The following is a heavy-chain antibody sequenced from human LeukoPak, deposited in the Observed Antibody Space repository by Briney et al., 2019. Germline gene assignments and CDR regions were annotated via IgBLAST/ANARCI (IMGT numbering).Heavy chain of an antibody. Sequence: GGSLRLSCAASGFTFSSYAMSWVRQAPGKGLEWVSAISGSGGSTYYADSVKGRFTISRDNSKNTLYRQMNSLRAEDTAVYYCAKGNYDFWSGSINWFDPWGQGTLVTVSS. D-gene: IGHD3-3*01. CDR3: AKGNYDFWSGSINWFDP. V-gene: IGHV3-23*01. CDR2: ISGSGGST. J-gene: IGHJ5*02. CDR1: GFTFSSYA.